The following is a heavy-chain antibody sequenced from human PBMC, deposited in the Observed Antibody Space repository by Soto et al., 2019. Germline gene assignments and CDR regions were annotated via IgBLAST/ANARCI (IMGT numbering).Heavy chain of an antibody. Sequence: EVQLVESGGDLVQPGGSLRLSCAASGFSVSNNYMSWARQAPGKGLEWVSVTYSDDRTHYADSVKGRFTISRDNSKNTLFLQMNSLRVADTAVYYLAARGRRWLQDPFDYWGQGTLVTVSS. D-gene: IGHD5-12*01. CDR3: AARGRRWLQDPFDY. V-gene: IGHV3-66*01. CDR1: GFSVSNNY. CDR2: TYSDDRT. J-gene: IGHJ4*02.